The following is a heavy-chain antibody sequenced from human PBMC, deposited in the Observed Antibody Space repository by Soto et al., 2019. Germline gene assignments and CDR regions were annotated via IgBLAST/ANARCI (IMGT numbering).Heavy chain of an antibody. D-gene: IGHD2-2*02. CDR1: GGSISSYY. V-gene: IGHV4-4*07. Sequence: ETLSLTCTVSGGSISSYYWNWIRQPAGKGLEWIGRFSTSGSTNYNPSLRSRATMSVDTSKNQFSLKLSSVTAADTAVYYCARGYRWFDPWGQGTLVTVSS. CDR2: FSTSGST. J-gene: IGHJ5*02. CDR3: ARGYRWFDP.